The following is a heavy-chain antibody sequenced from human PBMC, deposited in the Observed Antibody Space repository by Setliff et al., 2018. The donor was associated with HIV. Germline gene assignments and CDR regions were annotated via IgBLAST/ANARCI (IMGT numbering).Heavy chain of an antibody. J-gene: IGHJ4*02. V-gene: IGHV5-51*01. CDR3: ARQAVDCSGGTCYSTSAFDY. Sequence: PGESLKLSCRGSGYNFASHWIAWVRQMPGKGLEWMGIVYPDDSDSRYSPSFQGQVTISADKSVSTAYLQWSSLKASDTAMYYCARQAVDCSGGTCYSTSAFDYWGQGTLVTVSS. D-gene: IGHD2-15*01. CDR1: GYNFASHW. CDR2: VYPDDSDS.